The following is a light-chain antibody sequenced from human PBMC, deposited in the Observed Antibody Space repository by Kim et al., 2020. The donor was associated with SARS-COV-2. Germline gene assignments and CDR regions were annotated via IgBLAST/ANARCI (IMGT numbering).Light chain of an antibody. V-gene: IGLV3-21*04. J-gene: IGLJ3*02. CDR3: QVWDSSSDPL. CDR2: YDS. CDR1: NIGSKS. Sequence: SYELTQPPSVSVAPGKTARITCGGNNIGSKSVHWYQQKPGQAPVLVIYYDSDRPSGIPERFSGSNSGNTATLTISRVEAGDEADYYCQVWDSSSDPLFVGGTQLTVL.